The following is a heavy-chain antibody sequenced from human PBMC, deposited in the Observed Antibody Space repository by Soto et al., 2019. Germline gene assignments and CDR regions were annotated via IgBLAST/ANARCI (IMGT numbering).Heavy chain of an antibody. Sequence: GGSLRLSFAASGFTFSSYGMHWVRQAPGKGMEWVAVIWYDGGNKYYADSVKGRFTISRDNSKNTLYLQMNSLRAEDTAVYYCAREITISGVVIPPWDYYGMDVWGQGTTVTVSS. CDR3: AREITISGVVIPPWDYYGMDV. D-gene: IGHD3-3*01. J-gene: IGHJ6*02. CDR2: IWYDGGNK. V-gene: IGHV3-33*01. CDR1: GFTFSSYG.